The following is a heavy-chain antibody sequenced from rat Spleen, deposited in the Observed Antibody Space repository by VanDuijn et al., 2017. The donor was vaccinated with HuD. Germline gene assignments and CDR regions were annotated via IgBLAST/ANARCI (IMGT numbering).Heavy chain of an antibody. CDR1: GFTFSDYY. Sequence: EVQLVESGGGLVEPVRSLKLSCTASGFTFSDYYMAWVRQAPKKGLEWVASISYEGSSTYYGDSVKGRFTISRDNAKSTLYLQMNSLRSEDTATYYCARHGYSYWYFDFWGPGTMVTVSS. CDR2: ISYEGSST. D-gene: IGHD1-7*01. J-gene: IGHJ1*01. CDR3: ARHGYSYWYFDF. V-gene: IGHV5-22*01.